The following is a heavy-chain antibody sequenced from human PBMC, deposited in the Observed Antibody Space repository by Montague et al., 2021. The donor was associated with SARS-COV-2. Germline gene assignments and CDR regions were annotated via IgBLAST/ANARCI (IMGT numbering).Heavy chain of an antibody. Sequence: SETLSLTCAVYGGSFSGYYWSWIRQPPGKGLEWIGEINHSGSTNYNPSLKSRATIPVDTSKNQFSLKLSSVTAADTAVYYCARARQDVVVPTLGIGAYYYYYMDVWGKGTTVTVSS. CDR3: ARARQDVVVPTLGIGAYYYYYMDV. V-gene: IGHV4-34*01. J-gene: IGHJ6*03. CDR1: GGSFSGYY. D-gene: IGHD2-2*01. CDR2: INHSGST.